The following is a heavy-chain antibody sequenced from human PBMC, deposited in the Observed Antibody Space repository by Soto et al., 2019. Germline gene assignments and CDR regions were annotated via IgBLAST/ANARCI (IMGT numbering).Heavy chain of an antibody. CDR3: ATKDRSPLN. Sequence: EVQLLESGGGLVQPGGSLRLSCAASGFTFSSYAMTWVRQAPGKGLEWVSALSGSGHSTYYADSVKGRFTISRDNSKNTLYLQLNSLRAEDTAVYYCATKDRSPLNWGQGTLVTVSS. J-gene: IGHJ4*02. V-gene: IGHV3-23*01. CDR2: LSGSGHST. D-gene: IGHD1-26*01. CDR1: GFTFSSYA.